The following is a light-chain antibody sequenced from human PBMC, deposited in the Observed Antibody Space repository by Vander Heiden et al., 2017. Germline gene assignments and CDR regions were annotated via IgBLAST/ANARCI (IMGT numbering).Light chain of an antibody. CDR2: DDN. CDR3: AAWTDSLNAYV. Sequence: QSVLTQPPSASGPPGQRVTISCSGSSSSIGSDTVHWYQQLPETAPKLLIYDDNQRASGVPDRFSGSKSGTSASLAISGLQSEDEADYYCAAWTDSLNAYVFGTGTEVTVL. J-gene: IGLJ1*01. CDR1: SSSIGSDT. V-gene: IGLV1-44*01.